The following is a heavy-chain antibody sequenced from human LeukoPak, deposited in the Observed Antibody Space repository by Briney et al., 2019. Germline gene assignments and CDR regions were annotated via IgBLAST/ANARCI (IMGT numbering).Heavy chain of an antibody. V-gene: IGHV4-34*01. CDR3: ARDPGYSSSWYVGWFDP. Sequence: SETLSLTCAVYGGSFSGYYWSWIRQPPGKGLEWIGEINHSGSTNYNPSLKSRVTISVDTSKNQFSLKLSSVTAADTAVYYCARDPGYSSSWYVGWFDPWGQGTLVTVSS. J-gene: IGHJ5*02. CDR1: GGSFSGYY. CDR2: INHSGST. D-gene: IGHD6-13*01.